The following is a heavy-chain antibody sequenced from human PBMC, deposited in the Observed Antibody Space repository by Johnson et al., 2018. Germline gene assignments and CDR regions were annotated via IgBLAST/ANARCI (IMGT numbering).Heavy chain of an antibody. V-gene: IGHV3-30*03. D-gene: IGHD3-22*01. CDR2: ISYDGSNK. CDR3: ASRYYDSSGYFAYFQH. Sequence: QVQLVQSGGGVVQPGRSLRLSCAASGFTFSSYGMHWVRQAPGTGLEWVAVISYDGSNKYDADSVKGRFTISRDNSKNTLYLQMNSLRAEDTAVYYCASRYYDSSGYFAYFQHWGQGTLVTVSS. CDR1: GFTFSSYG. J-gene: IGHJ1*01.